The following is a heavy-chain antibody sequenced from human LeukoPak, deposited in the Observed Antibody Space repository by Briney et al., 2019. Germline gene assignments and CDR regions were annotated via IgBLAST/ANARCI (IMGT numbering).Heavy chain of an antibody. Sequence: SETLSHTCAVYGGSFSGYYWSWIRQPPGKGLEWIGEINHSGSTNYNPSLKSRVTISVDTSKNQFSLKLSSVTAADTAVYYCARLPQYLDAFDIWGQGTMVTVSS. CDR2: INHSGST. D-gene: IGHD2-2*01. J-gene: IGHJ3*02. V-gene: IGHV4-34*01. CDR1: GGSFSGYY. CDR3: ARLPQYLDAFDI.